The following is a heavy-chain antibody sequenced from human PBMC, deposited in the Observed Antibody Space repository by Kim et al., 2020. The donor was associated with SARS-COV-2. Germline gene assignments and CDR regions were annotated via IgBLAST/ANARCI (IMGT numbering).Heavy chain of an antibody. J-gene: IGHJ6*02. V-gene: IGHV3-23*01. CDR2: ISGYGNHI. CDR1: GFTFSTHA. D-gene: IGHD3-22*01. CDR3: GKDTMNLNYYDSRWGRDV. Sequence: GGSLRLSCAASGFTFSTHAMNWVRQAPGTGMEWVSYISGYGNHIYYADSVKGRFTVSRDNAKNTLYLQMNSLRAEDTAVYYCGKDTMNLNYYDSRWGRDVGRQGTTVPV.